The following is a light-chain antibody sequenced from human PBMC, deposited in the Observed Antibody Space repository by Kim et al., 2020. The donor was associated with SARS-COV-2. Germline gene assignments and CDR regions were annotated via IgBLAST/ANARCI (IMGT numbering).Light chain of an antibody. V-gene: IGLV3-21*03. Sequence: SYELIQPPSVSVAPGKTASIPCEGNNIGSRNVNWYQQKPGQAPVVVLYDDVDRPSGIPERFSGSNSGNTATLSINRVEAGDEADYYCQVWDSSSDHYVFGSGTKVTVL. J-gene: IGLJ1*01. CDR3: QVWDSSSDHYV. CDR1: NIGSRN. CDR2: DDV.